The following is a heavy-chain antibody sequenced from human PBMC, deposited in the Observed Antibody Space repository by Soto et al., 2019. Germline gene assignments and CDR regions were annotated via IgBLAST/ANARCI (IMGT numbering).Heavy chain of an antibody. D-gene: IGHD2-2*01. CDR3: ARHWGLRCSSTSCYSRNWFDP. V-gene: IGHV4-39*01. CDR2: IYYSGST. J-gene: IGHJ5*02. CDR1: GGSISSSSYY. Sequence: NPSETLSLTCTVSGGSISSSSYYWGWIRQPPGKGLEWIGSIYYSGSTYYNPSLKSRVTISVDTSKSQFSLKLSSVTAADTAVYYCARHWGLRCSSTSCYSRNWFDPWGQGTLVTVSS.